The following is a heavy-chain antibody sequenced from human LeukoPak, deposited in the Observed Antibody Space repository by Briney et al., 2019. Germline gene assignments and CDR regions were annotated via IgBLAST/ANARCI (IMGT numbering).Heavy chain of an antibody. CDR1: GFTFSSYA. D-gene: IGHD2-8*01. J-gene: IGHJ3*02. V-gene: IGHV3-23*01. CDR3: ARPNLYSTSLDAFDI. Sequence: GGSLRLSCAASGFTFSSYAMSWVRQAPGKGLEWVSGISGDGGSTYYADSVKGRFTISRDNAKNSLYLQVNSLRAEDTAVYYCARPNLYSTSLDAFDIWGQGTMVTVSS. CDR2: ISGDGGST.